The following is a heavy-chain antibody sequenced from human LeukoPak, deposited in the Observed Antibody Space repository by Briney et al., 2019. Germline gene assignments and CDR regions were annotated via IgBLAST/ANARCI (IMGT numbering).Heavy chain of an antibody. CDR1: GFIFSSYD. J-gene: IGHJ5*01. V-gene: IGHV3-13*04. Sequence: GGSLRLSCAASGFIFSSYDMHWVRQATGKGLEWVSSIAITGNTYYSGSVKGRFTISRENAKNSLYLQMNSLKAGDTAVYYCARGLTGGLDSWGQGTLVTVSS. CDR2: IAITGNT. CDR3: ARGLTGGLDS. D-gene: IGHD1-26*01.